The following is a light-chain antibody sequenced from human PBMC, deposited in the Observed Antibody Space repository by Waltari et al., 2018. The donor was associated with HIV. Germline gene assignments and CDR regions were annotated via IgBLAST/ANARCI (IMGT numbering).Light chain of an antibody. V-gene: IGLV1-47*01. J-gene: IGLJ1*01. CDR1: NSNIGSNF. Sequence: QSVPTQPPSASGTPGQRVAISCSGSNSNIGSNFVYWHQQRPGTAPKLLIYKDNQRPSWAPERFSSSTSGSSSSLAISGRRSEDEAEYYCATWDDILSGYLFGTGTKVTVL. CDR3: ATWDDILSGYL. CDR2: KDN.